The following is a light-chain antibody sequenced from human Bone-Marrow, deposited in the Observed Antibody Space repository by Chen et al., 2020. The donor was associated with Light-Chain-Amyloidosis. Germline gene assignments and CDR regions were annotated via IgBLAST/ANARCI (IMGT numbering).Light chain of an antibody. Sequence: QSALTQPASDSGSTGKASTISSTGTSSDVGGDSHVPWYQQHPEKAPKLSIYEDTTRPSWVPDRFSGSKSDNTASMTISGLQTEDEADYFCSSYTITNTLVFGSGTRVTV. V-gene: IGLV2-14*01. CDR1: SSDVGGDSH. J-gene: IGLJ1*01. CDR2: EDT. CDR3: SSYTITNTLV.